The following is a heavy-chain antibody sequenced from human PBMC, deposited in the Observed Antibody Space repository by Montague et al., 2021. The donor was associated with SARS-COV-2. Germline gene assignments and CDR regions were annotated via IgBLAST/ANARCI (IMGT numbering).Heavy chain of an antibody. CDR1: GGSISSGSYY. D-gene: IGHD2-21*01. J-gene: IGHJ4*02. V-gene: IGHV4-61*02. Sequence: TRSLTCTVSGGSISSGSYYWSWIRQPAGNVLEWIGRIYTSGSTNYNPSLKSRVTISVDTSKNQFSLKLTSVTAADTAVYYCARVVGFDFDYWGKGTLVTVSS. CDR3: ARVVGFDFDY. CDR2: IYTSGST.